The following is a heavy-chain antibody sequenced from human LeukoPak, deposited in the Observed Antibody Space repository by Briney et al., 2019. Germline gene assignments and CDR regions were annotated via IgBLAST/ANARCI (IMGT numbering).Heavy chain of an antibody. J-gene: IGHJ6*03. D-gene: IGHD5-12*01. Sequence: ASVKVSCKASGYTFTSYGISWVRQAPGQGLEWMGIINPSGGSTSYAQKFQGRVTMTRDMSTSTVYMELSSLRSEDTAVYYCARDGMPGSGYDILYYYYYMDVWGKGTTVTVSS. V-gene: IGHV1-46*01. CDR3: ARDGMPGSGYDILYYYYYMDV. CDR1: GYTFTSYG. CDR2: INPSGGST.